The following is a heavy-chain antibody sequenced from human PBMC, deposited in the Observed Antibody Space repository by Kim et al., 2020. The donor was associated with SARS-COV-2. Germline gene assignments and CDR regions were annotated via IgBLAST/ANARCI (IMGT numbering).Heavy chain of an antibody. D-gene: IGHD6-13*01. CDR2: ISSNGGST. CDR1: GFTFSSYA. V-gene: IGHV3-64D*06. J-gene: IGHJ4*02. CDR3: VKDLAKQQLVREGFDY. Sequence: GGSLRLSCSASGFTFSSYAMHWVRQAPGKGLEYVSAISSNGGSTYYADSVKGRFTISRDNSKNTLYLQMSSLRAEDTAVYYCVKDLAKQQLVREGFDYWGQGTLVTVSS.